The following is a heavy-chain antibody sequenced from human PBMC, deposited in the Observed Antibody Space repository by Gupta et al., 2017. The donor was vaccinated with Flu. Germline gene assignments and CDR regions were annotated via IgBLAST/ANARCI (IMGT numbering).Heavy chain of an antibody. CDR3: AKDWGHRFWSGSSYLDD. J-gene: IGHJ4*02. CDR2: LSHDGSNK. D-gene: IGHD3-3*01. Sequence: GMHWGRQAPGKGLDWVATLSHDGSNKFYAESVKGRFAISRDNSRDTLYLQMNSLRNEDTAVYYCAKDWGHRFWSGSSYLDDWGQGTLVTVSS. V-gene: IGHV3-30*18.